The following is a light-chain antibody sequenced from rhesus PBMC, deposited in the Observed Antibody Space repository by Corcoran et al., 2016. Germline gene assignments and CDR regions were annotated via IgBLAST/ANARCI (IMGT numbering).Light chain of an antibody. Sequence: EIVMTQSPATLSLSPGETATISCRTSQSVSSKIAWYQQKPGPAPRLLIYGASSRATGIPARFSGSGSGTDFTLTISSLEPEDFSVYYCQETSNLWTFGQGTKVEIK. J-gene: IGKJ1*01. CDR1: QSVSSK. CDR2: GAS. V-gene: IGKV3-31*02. CDR3: QETSNLWT.